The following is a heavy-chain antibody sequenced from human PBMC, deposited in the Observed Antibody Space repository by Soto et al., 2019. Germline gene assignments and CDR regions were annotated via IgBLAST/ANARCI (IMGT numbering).Heavy chain of an antibody. CDR3: ARTKWLRSNWFDP. J-gene: IGHJ5*02. V-gene: IGHV4-39*07. CDR1: GGSISSNSYY. D-gene: IGHD5-12*01. CDR2: IYYSGST. Sequence: SETLSLTCTVSGGSISSNSYYWGWIRQPPGKGLEWIGSIYYSGSTNYNPSLKSRVTISVDTSKNQFSLKLSSVTAADTAVYYCARTKWLRSNWFDPWGQGTLVTVSS.